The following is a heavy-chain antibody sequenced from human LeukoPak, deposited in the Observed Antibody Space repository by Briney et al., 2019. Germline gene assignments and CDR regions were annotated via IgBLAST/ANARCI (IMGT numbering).Heavy chain of an antibody. CDR1: GFTFSSYG. D-gene: IGHD2-15*01. CDR2: ISYDGSNK. Sequence: PGRSLRLSCAASGFTFSSYGMHWVRQAPGKGLEWVAVISYDGSNKYYADSVKGRFTISRDNSKNTLYLQMNSLRAEDTAVYYCAKLEYCSGGSCSNDAFDIWGQGTVVTVSS. V-gene: IGHV3-30*18. CDR3: AKLEYCSGGSCSNDAFDI. J-gene: IGHJ3*02.